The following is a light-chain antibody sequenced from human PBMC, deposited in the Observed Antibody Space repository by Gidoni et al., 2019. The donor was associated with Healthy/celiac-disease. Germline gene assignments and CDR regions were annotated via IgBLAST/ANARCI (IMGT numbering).Light chain of an antibody. CDR3: QSYDSSLSVYV. Sequence: QSVLTQLPSVAGAPGQRVTISCSGSSSNIGAGYDVHWYQQLPGTAPNLLIYGNSNRPSGVPDRVSGSKSGTSASLAMTGLQAEDEADYYCQSYDSSLSVYVFGTGTKVTVL. CDR1: SSNIGAGYD. J-gene: IGLJ1*01. V-gene: IGLV1-40*01. CDR2: GNS.